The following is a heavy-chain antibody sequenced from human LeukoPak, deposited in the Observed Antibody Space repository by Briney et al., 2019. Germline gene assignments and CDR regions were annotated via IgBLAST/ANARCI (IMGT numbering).Heavy chain of an antibody. D-gene: IGHD5-12*01. CDR1: GFTFSSYG. V-gene: IGHV3-33*01. CDR2: IWYDGSNK. Sequence: PGGSLRLSCAASGFTFSSYGMHWVRQAPGKGLEWVAVIWYDGSNKYYADSVKGRFSISRDNSKNTLYLQMNSLRAEDTAVYYCATNSGYDHFPRLYGMDVWGQGTTVTVPS. J-gene: IGHJ6*02. CDR3: ATNSGYDHFPRLYGMDV.